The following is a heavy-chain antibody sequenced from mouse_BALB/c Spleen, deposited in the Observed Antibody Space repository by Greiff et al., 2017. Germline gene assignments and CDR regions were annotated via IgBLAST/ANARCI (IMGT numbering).Heavy chain of an antibody. CDR2: INPSTGYT. Sequence: QVQLQQSGAELAKPGASVKMSCKASGYTFTSYWMHWVKQRPGQGLEWIGYINPSTGYTEYNQKFKDKATLTADKSSSTAYMQLSSLTSEDSAVYYCVKFPYDYDWFAYWGQGTLVTVSA. V-gene: IGHV1-7*01. J-gene: IGHJ3*01. D-gene: IGHD2-4*01. CDR3: VKFPYDYDWFAY. CDR1: GYTFTSYW.